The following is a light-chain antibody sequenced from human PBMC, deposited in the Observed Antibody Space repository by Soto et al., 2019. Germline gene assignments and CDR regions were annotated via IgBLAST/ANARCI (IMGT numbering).Light chain of an antibody. V-gene: IGKV3-15*01. Sequence: EIVMTQSPATLSVAPGERVTFSCRASQGVSRKLAWYQHKPGQAPRLLISGASTGATGIPARFSGSGSGTEFTLTISSLQSEDCAVYYCQQYYTWPITFGGGTTVEIK. J-gene: IGKJ4*01. CDR2: GAS. CDR3: QQYYTWPIT. CDR1: QGVSRK.